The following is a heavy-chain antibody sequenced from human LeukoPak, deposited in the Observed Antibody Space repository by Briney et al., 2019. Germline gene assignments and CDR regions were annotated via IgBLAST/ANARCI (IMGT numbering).Heavy chain of an antibody. Sequence: PSETLSLTCTVSGGSISSYYWSWIRQPPGQGLEWIGYIYYSESTNYNPSLKSRVAISVDTSKNQFSLKLSSVTAADTAVYYCASGYGDYVYYFDYWGQGTLVTVSS. CDR2: IYYSEST. D-gene: IGHD4-17*01. CDR1: GGSISSYY. J-gene: IGHJ4*02. CDR3: ASGYGDYVYYFDY. V-gene: IGHV4-59*01.